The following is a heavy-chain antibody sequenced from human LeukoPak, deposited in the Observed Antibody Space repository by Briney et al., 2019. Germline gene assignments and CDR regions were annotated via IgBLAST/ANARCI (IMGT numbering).Heavy chain of an antibody. CDR1: GFTFDDYA. CDR2: ISWNSGSI. CDR3: AKVIFGGDYEDDY. Sequence: GRSLRLSCAASGFTFDDYAMHWVRQAPGKGLEWVSGISWNSGSIGYADSVKGRFTISRDNAKNSLYLQMNSLRAEDTAVYYCAKVIFGGDYEDDYWGQGTLVTVSS. V-gene: IGHV3-9*01. J-gene: IGHJ4*02. D-gene: IGHD4-17*01.